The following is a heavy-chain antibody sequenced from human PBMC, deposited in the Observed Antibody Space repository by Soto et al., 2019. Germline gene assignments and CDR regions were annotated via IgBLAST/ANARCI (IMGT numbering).Heavy chain of an antibody. Sequence: GASVKVSCKASGYTFTSYGISWVRQAPGQGLEWMGWISAYNGNTNSAQKLQGRVTMTTDTSTSTAYMQLRSLRYDDTAVYYCARDEDSSGWSTYYHYGRDVWGQGTTVTVSS. V-gene: IGHV1-18*04. CDR2: ISAYNGNT. CDR1: GYTFTSYG. D-gene: IGHD6-19*01. J-gene: IGHJ6*02. CDR3: ARDEDSSGWSTYYHYGRDV.